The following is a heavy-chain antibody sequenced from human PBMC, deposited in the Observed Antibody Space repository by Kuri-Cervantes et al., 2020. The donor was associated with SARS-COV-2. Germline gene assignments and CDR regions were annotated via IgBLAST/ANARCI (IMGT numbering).Heavy chain of an antibody. V-gene: IGHV1-69*13. CDR2: IIPILGTP. CDR3: ALGYWGSGYPRYYYYMDV. D-gene: IGHD3-22*01. CDR1: GGTFSSYA. Sequence: SVKVSCKASGGTFSSYALSWVRQAPGQGLEWMGGIIPILGTPNYAQKFQGRVTITADESTSTAFMELSSLRSEDTAVYYCALGYWGSGYPRYYYYMDVWGKGTTVTVSS. J-gene: IGHJ6*03.